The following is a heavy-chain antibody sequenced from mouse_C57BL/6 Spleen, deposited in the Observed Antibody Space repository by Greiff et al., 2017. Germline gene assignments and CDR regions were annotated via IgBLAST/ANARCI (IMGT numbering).Heavy chain of an antibody. J-gene: IGHJ1*03. V-gene: IGHV1-59*01. Sequence: QVQLQQPGAELVRPGTSVKLSCKASGYTFTSYWMHWVKQRPGQGLEWIGVIDPSDSYTNYNQKFKGKATLTVDTSSSTAYMQLSSLTSEDSAVYYCARWRYFDVRGTGTTVTVSS. CDR2: IDPSDSYT. CDR1: GYTFTSYW. CDR3: ARWRYFDV.